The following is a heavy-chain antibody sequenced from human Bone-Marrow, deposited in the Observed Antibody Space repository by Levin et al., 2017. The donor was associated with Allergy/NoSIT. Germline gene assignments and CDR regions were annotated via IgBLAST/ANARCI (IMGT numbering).Heavy chain of an antibody. V-gene: IGHV3-15*07. CDR2: IKSNADGGTT. CDR3: TSLTSSYGYTDYYYGMDV. D-gene: IGHD5-18*01. J-gene: IGHJ6*02. Sequence: GGSLRLSCAASGSTFSDAWMNWVRQAPGKGLEWVGRIKSNADGGTTDYAAPVKCSFTISRADSKNMLFLQMNSLKTEDTAVYLCTSLTSSYGYTDYYYGMDVWGQGTTVTVSS. CDR1: GSTFSDAW.